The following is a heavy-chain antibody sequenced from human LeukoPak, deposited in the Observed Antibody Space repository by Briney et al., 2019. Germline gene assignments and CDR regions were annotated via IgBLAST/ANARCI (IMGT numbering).Heavy chain of an antibody. J-gene: IGHJ4*02. CDR3: TTGAYDSSGYYYLDY. V-gene: IGHV3-15*01. Sequence: GGSLRLSCAASGFTFSSYGMHWVRQAPGKGLEWVGRIKSKTDGGTTDYAAPVKGRFTISRDDSKNTLYLQMNSLKTEDTAVYYCTTGAYDSSGYYYLDYWGQGTLVTVSS. CDR2: IKSKTDGGTT. CDR1: GFTFSSYG. D-gene: IGHD3-22*01.